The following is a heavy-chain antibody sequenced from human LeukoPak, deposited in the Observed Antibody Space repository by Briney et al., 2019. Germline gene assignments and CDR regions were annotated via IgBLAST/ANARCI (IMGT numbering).Heavy chain of an antibody. CDR3: ARGHDYGGNFGGLDAFDI. V-gene: IGHV4-34*01. CDR1: GFTVSSNY. J-gene: IGHJ3*02. CDR2: INHSGST. Sequence: GSLRLSCAASGFTVSSNYMSWIRQPPGKGLEWIGEINHSGSTNYNPSLKSRVTISVDTSKNQFSLKLSSVTAADTAVYYCARGHDYGGNFGGLDAFDIWGQGTMVTVSS. D-gene: IGHD4-23*01.